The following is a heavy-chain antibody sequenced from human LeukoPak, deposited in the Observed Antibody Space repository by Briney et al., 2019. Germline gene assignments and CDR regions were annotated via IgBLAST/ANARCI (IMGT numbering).Heavy chain of an antibody. J-gene: IGHJ4*02. CDR3: ARQIRVIAARPDDYFDY. CDR2: IYPGDSDT. Sequence: GESLKISCKGSGYSFTSYWIGWVRQMPGKGLEWTGIIYPGDSDTRYSPSFQGQVTISADKSISTAYLQWSSLKASDTAMYYCARQIRVIAARPDDYFDYWGQGTLVTVSS. V-gene: IGHV5-51*01. D-gene: IGHD6-6*01. CDR1: GYSFTSYW.